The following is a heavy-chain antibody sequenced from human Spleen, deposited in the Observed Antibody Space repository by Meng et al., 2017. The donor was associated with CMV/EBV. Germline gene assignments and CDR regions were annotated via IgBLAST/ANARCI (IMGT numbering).Heavy chain of an antibody. V-gene: IGHV1-2*02. CDR2: INPNSGDT. CDR1: GYTFTGYY. Sequence: ASVKVSCKASGYTFTGYYLHWVRQAPGQGLEWMGRINPNSGDTSYAQKFQGRVTITTDESTNTAYMELSSLRSEDTALYYCARGYCSGGSCYLGGYWGQGTLVTVSS. J-gene: IGHJ4*02. CDR3: ARGYCSGGSCYLGGY. D-gene: IGHD2-15*01.